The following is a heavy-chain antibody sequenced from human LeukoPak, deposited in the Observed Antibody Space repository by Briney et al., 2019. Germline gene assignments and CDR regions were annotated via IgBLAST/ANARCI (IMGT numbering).Heavy chain of an antibody. CDR1: GFIFSSYA. V-gene: IGHV3-23*01. CDR2: MTGSGENS. Sequence: GGSLRLSCAASGFIFSSYAMSWVRQAPGKGLEGVSTMTGSGENSYYADSLKGRFTIPRDNSKNTLYLQMNSLRADDTAVYYCARAMRTTAGYYFDYWGQGTLVTVSS. D-gene: IGHD4-17*01. J-gene: IGHJ4*02. CDR3: ARAMRTTAGYYFDY.